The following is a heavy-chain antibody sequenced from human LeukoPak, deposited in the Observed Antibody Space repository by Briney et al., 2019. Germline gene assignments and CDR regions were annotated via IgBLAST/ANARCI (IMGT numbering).Heavy chain of an antibody. CDR1: GFTFSSYS. CDR2: ISSSSSYI. V-gene: IGHV3-21*01. CDR3: ARDSLNKDDY. Sequence: GGSLRLSCAASGFTFSSYSMNWVHQAPGKGLEWVSSISSSSSYIYYADSVKGRFTISRDNAKNSLYLQMNSLRAEDTAVYYCARDSLNKDDYWGQGTLVTVSS. D-gene: IGHD1/OR15-1a*01. J-gene: IGHJ4*02.